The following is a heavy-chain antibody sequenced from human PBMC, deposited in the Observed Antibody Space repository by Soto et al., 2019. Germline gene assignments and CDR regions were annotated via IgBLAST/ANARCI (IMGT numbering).Heavy chain of an antibody. D-gene: IGHD2-2*02. CDR3: ATIPATTILTDY. Sequence: SETLSLTCTVSGGSISSSSYYWGWIRQPPGKGLEWIGSIYYSGSTYYNPSLKSRVTISVDTSKNQFSLKLSSVTTADTAVYYCATIPATTILTDYWGQGTLVTVSS. J-gene: IGHJ4*02. V-gene: IGHV4-39*01. CDR2: IYYSGST. CDR1: GGSISSSSYY.